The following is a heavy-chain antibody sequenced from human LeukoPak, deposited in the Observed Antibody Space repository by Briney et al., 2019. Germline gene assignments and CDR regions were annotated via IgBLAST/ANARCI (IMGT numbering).Heavy chain of an antibody. CDR1: GFSFRSYA. V-gene: IGHV3-30*04. D-gene: IGHD6-13*01. CDR3: AKDSKITSADYYFDY. J-gene: IGHJ4*02. Sequence: GGSLRLSCAASGFSFRSYAMHWVHQAPGKGLEWVTVIANDGRDKKYADSVRGRFTISRDNSKNTVYLQMDSLRVEDMAVYYCAKDSKITSADYYFDYWGLGTLVTVSS. CDR2: IANDGRDK.